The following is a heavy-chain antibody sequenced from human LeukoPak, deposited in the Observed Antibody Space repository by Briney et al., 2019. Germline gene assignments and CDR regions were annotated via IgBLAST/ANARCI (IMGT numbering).Heavy chain of an antibody. CDR1: KFTFSTYG. CDR3: AKDRYSGLNTIDY. Sequence: PGRSLRLSCAASKFTFSTYGMHWVRQAPGKGLEWVAVISYDGSYKFYADSVKGRFTISRDNSKSTLYLQMNSLRAEDTAVYYCAKDRYSGLNTIDYWGQGTLVTVSS. J-gene: IGHJ4*02. D-gene: IGHD6-13*01. CDR2: ISYDGSYK. V-gene: IGHV3-30*18.